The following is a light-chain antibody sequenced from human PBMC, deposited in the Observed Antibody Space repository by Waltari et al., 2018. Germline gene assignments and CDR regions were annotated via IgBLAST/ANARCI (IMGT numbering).Light chain of an antibody. V-gene: IGLV1-51*02. CDR3: AVWDTSLNPV. CDR2: ENN. CDR1: SSNIGKDY. J-gene: IGLJ2*01. Sequence: QSVLTQPPSVSAAPGQKVTISCSGSSSNIGKDYVSWYQHLPGTAPKLRSYENNKRPSGIPDPFSGSKSGTSATLCITGLQTGDEADYYCAVWDTSLNPVFGGGTKLTVL.